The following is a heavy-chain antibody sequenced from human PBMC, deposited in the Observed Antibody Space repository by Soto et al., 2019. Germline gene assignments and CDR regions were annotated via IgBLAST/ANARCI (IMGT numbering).Heavy chain of an antibody. CDR1: GVSLNSRSDY. V-gene: IGHV4-31*03. J-gene: IGHJ4*02. CDR3: ARSSVGFGELKS. D-gene: IGHD3-10*01. Sequence: QVQLQESGPGLVTPSQTLSLTCTVSGVSLNSRSDYWTWVRQHPGEGLEWIGYFFDSETAHYNPSLKSRVIISVDTSKNHFSLNMTSVTAADTAVYFCARSSVGFGELKSWGQGTLVVVSS. CDR2: FFDSETA.